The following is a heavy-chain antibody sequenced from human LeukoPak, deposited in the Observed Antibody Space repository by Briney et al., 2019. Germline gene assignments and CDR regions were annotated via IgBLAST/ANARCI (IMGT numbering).Heavy chain of an antibody. CDR1: GYTFTSYG. D-gene: IGHD3-3*01. J-gene: IGHJ4*02. Sequence: GASVKVSCKASGYTFTSYGISWVRQAPGLGLEWMGWISAYNGDTNYAQKLQGRVTMTTDTSTSTAYMELRSLRSDDTAVYYCAREGRLKYYDFWSGYSVLGSAGEIDYWGQGTLVTVSS. CDR2: ISAYNGDT. CDR3: AREGRLKYYDFWSGYSVLGSAGEIDY. V-gene: IGHV1-18*01.